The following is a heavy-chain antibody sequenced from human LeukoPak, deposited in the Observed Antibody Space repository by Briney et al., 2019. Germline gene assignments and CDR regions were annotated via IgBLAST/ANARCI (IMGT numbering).Heavy chain of an antibody. Sequence: SETLSLTCAVSGYSISSGYYWGWIRQPPGKVLEWIGSIYHSGSTYYNPSLKSRVTISVDTSKNQFSLKLSSVTAADTAVYYCARVGKYSSSYTFDYWGQGTLVTVSS. CDR3: ARVGKYSSSYTFDY. CDR1: GYSISSGYY. D-gene: IGHD6-6*01. J-gene: IGHJ4*02. CDR2: IYHSGST. V-gene: IGHV4-38-2*01.